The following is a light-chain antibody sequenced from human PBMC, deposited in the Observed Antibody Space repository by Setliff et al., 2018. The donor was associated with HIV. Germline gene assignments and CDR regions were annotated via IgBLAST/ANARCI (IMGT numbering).Light chain of an antibody. V-gene: IGKV2-28*01. Sequence: DIVMTQSPLSLPVTPGEPASISCRSSQSLLQSNGYNYLDWYLQKPGQSPQLLIYLGSNRASGVPDRFSGSGSGTDFTLKISRVEAEDVGVYYCMQALQTPITFGPGTKVEIK. CDR3: MQALQTPIT. J-gene: IGKJ3*01. CDR2: LGS. CDR1: QSLLQSNGYNY.